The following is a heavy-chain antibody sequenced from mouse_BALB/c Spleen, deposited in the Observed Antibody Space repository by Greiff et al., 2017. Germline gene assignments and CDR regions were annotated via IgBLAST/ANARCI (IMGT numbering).Heavy chain of an antibody. CDR2: IRNKANGYTT. J-gene: IGHJ2*01. V-gene: IGHV7-3*02. CDR1: GFTFTDYY. Sequence: DVQLQESGGGLVQPGGSLRLSCATSGFTFTDYYMSWVRQPPGKALEWLGFIRNKANGYTTEYSASVKGRFTISRDNSQSILYLQMNTLRAEDSATYYCARGPYDGYYVKDYWGQGTTLTVSS. D-gene: IGHD2-3*01. CDR3: ARGPYDGYYVKDY.